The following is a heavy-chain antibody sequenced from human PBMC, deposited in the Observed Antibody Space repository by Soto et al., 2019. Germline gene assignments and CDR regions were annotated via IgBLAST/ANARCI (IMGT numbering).Heavy chain of an antibody. Sequence: GGPLRLSCTASGFTFGDYAMSWVRQAPGKGLEWVGFIRSKAYGGTTEYAASVKGRFTISRDDSKSIAYLQMNSLKTEDTAVYYCTCDFWSGYYTRPFDYWGQGTLVTVSS. J-gene: IGHJ4*02. CDR2: IRSKAYGGTT. CDR3: TCDFWSGYYTRPFDY. D-gene: IGHD3-3*01. V-gene: IGHV3-49*04. CDR1: GFTFGDYA.